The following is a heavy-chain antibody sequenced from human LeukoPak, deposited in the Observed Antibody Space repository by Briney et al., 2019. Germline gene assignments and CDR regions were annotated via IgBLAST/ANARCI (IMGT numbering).Heavy chain of an antibody. J-gene: IGHJ4*02. CDR1: GYSISSGYY. CDR3: ARRDYGSGSYYPSDDY. V-gene: IGHV4-38-2*01. Sequence: SETLSLTCAVSGYSISSGYYWGWIRQPPGKGLEWIGSIYHSGSTYYNPSLKSRVTISVDTSKNQFSLKLSSMTAADTAVYYCARRDYGSGSYYPSDDYWGQGTLVTVSS. CDR2: IYHSGST. D-gene: IGHD3-10*01.